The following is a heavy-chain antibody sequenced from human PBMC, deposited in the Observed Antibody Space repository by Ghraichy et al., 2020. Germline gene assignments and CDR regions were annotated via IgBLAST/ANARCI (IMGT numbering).Heavy chain of an antibody. Sequence: GESLNISCAASGFTFSSYSMNWVRQAPGKGLEWVSYISSSSTIYYADSVKGRFTISRDNAKNSLYLQMNSLRDEDTAVYYCARDYTMVQGVIIKFDYWGQGTLVTVSS. J-gene: IGHJ4*02. V-gene: IGHV3-48*02. D-gene: IGHD3-10*01. CDR1: GFTFSSYS. CDR2: ISSSSTI. CDR3: ARDYTMVQGVIIKFDY.